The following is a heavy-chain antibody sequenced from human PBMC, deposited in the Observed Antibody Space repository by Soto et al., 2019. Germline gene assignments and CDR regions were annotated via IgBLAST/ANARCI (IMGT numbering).Heavy chain of an antibody. CDR1: GFSSSSGVY. Sequence: LVTLSLTCHLSGFSSSSGVYWVWVRQPPGKGLEWIGAIYHSGTTYFNPSLKSRVTMAIDTSKNQFSLSLASVAAADTAMYYCARGMNPQDYWGQGTLVTVSS. CDR2: IYHSGTT. CDR3: ARGMNPQDY. D-gene: IGHD6-13*01. V-gene: IGHV4-38-2*01. J-gene: IGHJ4*02.